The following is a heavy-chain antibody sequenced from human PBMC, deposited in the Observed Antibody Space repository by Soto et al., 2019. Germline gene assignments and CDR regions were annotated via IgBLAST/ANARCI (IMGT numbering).Heavy chain of an antibody. CDR2: ISAYNGNL. D-gene: IGHD1-20*01. Sequence: QVQLVQSGAEVKMPGASVKVSCKASGYTFINYGISWVRQAPGQGLEWMGWISAYNGNLNYAQKIQGRVTMTTDATTSTAYMELRSLRSDDTAVYYCARDGISGAEPFEIWGQGTMVTVSS. V-gene: IGHV1-18*01. CDR3: ARDGISGAEPFEI. J-gene: IGHJ3*02. CDR1: GYTFINYG.